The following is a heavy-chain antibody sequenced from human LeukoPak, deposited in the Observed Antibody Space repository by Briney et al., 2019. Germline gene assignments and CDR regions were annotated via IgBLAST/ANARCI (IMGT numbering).Heavy chain of an antibody. V-gene: IGHV3-74*01. J-gene: IGHJ4*02. CDR3: ATSMGGGNIDY. CDR1: GFTFSNYW. CDR2: IKGDGSST. Sequence: QPGGSLRLSCATSGFTFSNYWMHWVRQVPGKGLVWVSRIKGDGSSTRNADSVEGRFTISRDNAKNTLYLQMNSLRAEDTAVYYCATSMGGGNIDYWGQGALVTVSS. D-gene: IGHD3-16*01.